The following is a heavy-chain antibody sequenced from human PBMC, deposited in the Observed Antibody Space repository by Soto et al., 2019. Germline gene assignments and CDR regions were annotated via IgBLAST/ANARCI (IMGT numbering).Heavy chain of an antibody. Sequence: SETLSLTCTVSGGSIVGGGYYWSWIRQPPGKGLEWIGYIYYSGSTYYNPSLKSRVTISVDTSKNQFSLKLSSVTAADTAVYYCARITMVRGVIYGMDVWGQGTTVTVSS. D-gene: IGHD3-10*01. CDR1: GGSIVGGGYY. J-gene: IGHJ6*02. CDR2: IYYSGST. V-gene: IGHV4-31*03. CDR3: ARITMVRGVIYGMDV.